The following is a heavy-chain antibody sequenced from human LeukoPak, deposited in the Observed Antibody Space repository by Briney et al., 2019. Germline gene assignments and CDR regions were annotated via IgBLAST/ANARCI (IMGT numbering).Heavy chain of an antibody. CDR1: GYTFTNNG. Sequence: VASVKVSCKASGYTFTNNGIHWVRQAPGQGLEWMGWISAFNGYTNYAQNLQGRVTITADKSTSTAYMELSSLRSEDTAVYYCARDLGSSGFDYWGQGTLVTVSS. CDR3: ARDLGSSGFDY. D-gene: IGHD3-22*01. CDR2: ISAFNGYT. V-gene: IGHV1-18*01. J-gene: IGHJ4*02.